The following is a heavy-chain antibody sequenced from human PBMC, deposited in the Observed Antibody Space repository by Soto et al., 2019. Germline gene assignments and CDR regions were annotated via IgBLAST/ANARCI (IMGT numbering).Heavy chain of an antibody. CDR2: IFHGGNT. D-gene: IGHD2-15*01. CDR3: ARARWYDAFDV. Sequence: SETLSLTCAVSGFFISSGNYWGWIRKPPGKGLEWIVSIFHGGNTYYNPSLKSRVTISVDMSKNQFSLKLNSVTAADTGVYYCARARWYDAFDVWGQGRVVTV. CDR1: GFFISSGNY. J-gene: IGHJ3*01. V-gene: IGHV4-38-2*01.